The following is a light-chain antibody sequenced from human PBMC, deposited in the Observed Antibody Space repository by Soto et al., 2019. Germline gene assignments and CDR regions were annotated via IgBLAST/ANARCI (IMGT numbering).Light chain of an antibody. CDR1: KLGDKY. J-gene: IGLJ2*01. CDR3: QAWDSSIVV. Sequence: SYELTQPPSVSVSPGQTASITCSGDKLGDKYACWYQQKPGQSPVLVIYQDSKRPSGIPERFSGSNSGNTATLTISGTQAMDEADYCCQAWDSSIVVFGGGTKLTVL. CDR2: QDS. V-gene: IGLV3-1*01.